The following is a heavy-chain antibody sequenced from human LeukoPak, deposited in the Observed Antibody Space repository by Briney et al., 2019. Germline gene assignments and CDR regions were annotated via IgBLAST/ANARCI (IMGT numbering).Heavy chain of an antibody. CDR2: INHSGST. D-gene: IGHD1-14*01. Sequence: PSETLSLTCAVYGGSFSGYYWSWIRQPPGKGLEWIGEINHSGSTNYNPSLKSRVTISVDTSKNQFSLKLSSVTAADTAVYYCARGGLTLGGNWGQGTLVTVSS. CDR1: GGSFSGYY. V-gene: IGHV4-34*01. J-gene: IGHJ4*02. CDR3: ARGGLTLGGN.